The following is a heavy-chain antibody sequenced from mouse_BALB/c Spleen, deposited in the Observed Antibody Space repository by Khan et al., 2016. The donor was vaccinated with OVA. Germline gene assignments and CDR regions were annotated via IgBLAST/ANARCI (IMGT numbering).Heavy chain of an antibody. CDR3: TRRGYVAWFTY. Sequence: EVQLQQSGPELMKPGASGKISCKASGYSFTTYYIHWVKQSHGKSLEWIGYIDPFSGDTTYNQKFKGMATLTVDKSSSPAYIHLSNLTSEDSAVYYCTRRGYVAWFTYWGQGTLVTVSA. CDR2: IDPFSGDT. CDR1: GYSFTTYY. J-gene: IGHJ3*01. D-gene: IGHD2-2*01. V-gene: IGHV1S135*01.